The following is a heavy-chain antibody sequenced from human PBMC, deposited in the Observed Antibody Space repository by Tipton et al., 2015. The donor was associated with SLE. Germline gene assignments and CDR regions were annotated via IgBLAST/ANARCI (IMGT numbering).Heavy chain of an antibody. CDR1: GDSITDSDYY. CDR2: IYYSGST. CDR3: ARDPDSAPSDDY. D-gene: IGHD2-15*01. V-gene: IGHV4-61*08. Sequence: TLSLTCTVSGDSITDSDYYWSWIRQTPGKGLDWIGYIYYSGSTNYNPSLKSRVTISVDTSKNQISLKLSSVTAADTAVYYCARDPDSAPSDDYWGQGTLVTVSS. J-gene: IGHJ4*02.